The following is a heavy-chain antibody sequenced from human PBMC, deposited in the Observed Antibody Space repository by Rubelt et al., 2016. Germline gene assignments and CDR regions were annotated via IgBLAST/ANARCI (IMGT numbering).Heavy chain of an antibody. V-gene: IGHV1-46*01. J-gene: IGHJ5*02. CDR3: ARYSEQLVL. CDR2: FSPSGGST. D-gene: IGHD6-13*01. Sequence: QVHLVQSGAEVKNPGASVKVSCKASGYTFTSYYLHWVRQAPGQGLEWMGIFSPSGGSTNYAQTFQGRVTLTRDTATTTVYMELSGRRAEDTAVYYCARYSEQLVLWGQGTLVTVSS. CDR1: GYTFTSYY.